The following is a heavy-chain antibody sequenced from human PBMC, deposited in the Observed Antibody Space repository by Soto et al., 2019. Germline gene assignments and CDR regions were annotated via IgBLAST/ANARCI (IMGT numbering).Heavy chain of an antibody. CDR3: ARGSTGHYDYVWGTPTYAFDI. Sequence: ASVKVSCKASGYTFTSYGINWVRQAPGQGLEWMGWISAYNGNTNYAQKLQGRVTMTTDTSTSTAYMELRSLRSDDTAVYYCARGSTGHYDYVWGTPTYAFDIWGQGTMVTVSS. CDR2: ISAYNGNT. V-gene: IGHV1-18*04. J-gene: IGHJ3*02. CDR1: GYTFTSYG. D-gene: IGHD3-16*01.